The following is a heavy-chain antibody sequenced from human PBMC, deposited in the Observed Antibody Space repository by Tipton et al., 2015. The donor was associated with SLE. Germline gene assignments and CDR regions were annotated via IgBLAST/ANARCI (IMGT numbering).Heavy chain of an antibody. V-gene: IGHV4-59*01. Sequence: TLSLTCAVSGGSISSYYWSWIRQPPGKGLEWIGYIYYSGSTNYNPSLKSRVTISVDTSKNQFSLKLSSVTAADTAVYYCARVMITPSAFDIWGQGTMVTVSS. CDR2: IYYSGST. J-gene: IGHJ3*02. CDR1: GGSISSYY. D-gene: IGHD3-16*01. CDR3: ARVMITPSAFDI.